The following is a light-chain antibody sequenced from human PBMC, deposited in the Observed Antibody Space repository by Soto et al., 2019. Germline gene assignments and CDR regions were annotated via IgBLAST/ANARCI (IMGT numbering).Light chain of an antibody. J-gene: IGLJ1*01. CDR1: SSNIGTVYD. V-gene: IGLV1-40*01. CDR3: QSYDSHLSAYV. CDR2: DNS. Sequence: QSVLTQPPSVSGAPGQRVTISCTGSSSNIGTVYDVHWYQQLPGTAPKLLIYDNSHRPSGVTDRFSGSKSGTSASLAITGLQAEDEADYYCQSYDSHLSAYVFGTGTKLTVL.